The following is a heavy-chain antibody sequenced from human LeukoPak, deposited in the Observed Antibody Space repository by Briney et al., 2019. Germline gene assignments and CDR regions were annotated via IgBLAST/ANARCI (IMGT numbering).Heavy chain of an antibody. D-gene: IGHD3-10*01. J-gene: IGHJ4*02. CDR2: IYYSGVT. CDR3: ARHVWVGFREGSFDY. V-gene: IGHV4-39*01. CDR1: GASISRTSFY. Sequence: SETLSLTCTVSGASISRTSFYWGRIRQPPGKGLEWIGNIYYSGVTYYNPSLKSRVTISVDTSKNHFSLKLSSVTAADSAVYCCARHVWVGFREGSFDYWGQGTLVTVSS.